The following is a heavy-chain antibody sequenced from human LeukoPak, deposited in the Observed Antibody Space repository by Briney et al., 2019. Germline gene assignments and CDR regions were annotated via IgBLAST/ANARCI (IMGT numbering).Heavy chain of an antibody. CDR2: IYASGST. CDR1: GGSISSYY. J-gene: IGHJ2*01. Sequence: PSETLSLTCTVSGGSISSYYWSWIRQPAGKGLEWIGRIYASGSTNYNPSLKSRGTISVDTSKNQFSLKLSSVTAADTAVYYCARNYAVRYFDLWGRGTLVTVSS. V-gene: IGHV4-4*07. D-gene: IGHD1-7*01. CDR3: ARNYAVRYFDL.